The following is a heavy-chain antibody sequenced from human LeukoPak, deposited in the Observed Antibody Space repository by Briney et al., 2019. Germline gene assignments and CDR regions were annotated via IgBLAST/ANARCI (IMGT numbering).Heavy chain of an antibody. CDR3: ARDLGIVVVPAATCDY. D-gene: IGHD2-2*01. J-gene: IGHJ4*02. V-gene: IGHV3-30*01. CDR1: GFTFSSYA. CDR2: ISYDGSNK. Sequence: PGRSLRLSCAASGFTFSSYAMHWVRQAPGKGLEWVAVISYDGSNKYYADSAKGRFTISRDNSKNTLYLQMNSLRAEDTAVYYCARDLGIVVVPAATCDYWGQGTLVTVSS.